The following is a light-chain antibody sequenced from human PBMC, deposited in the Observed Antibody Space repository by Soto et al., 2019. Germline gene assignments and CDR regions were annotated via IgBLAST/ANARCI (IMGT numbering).Light chain of an antibody. J-gene: IGLJ1*01. CDR1: SSDVGGYTY. CDR3: RSYTTSNTRQIV. V-gene: IGLV2-14*03. CDR2: DVS. Sequence: QSALTKPASGYVSPGQSITISCTGTSSDVGGYTYVSWYQHHPGKAPKLMIFDVSNPPSGVSNRFSGSKSGNTASLTISGLQPEDEADYCCRSYTTSNTRQIVFGTGTKVTVL.